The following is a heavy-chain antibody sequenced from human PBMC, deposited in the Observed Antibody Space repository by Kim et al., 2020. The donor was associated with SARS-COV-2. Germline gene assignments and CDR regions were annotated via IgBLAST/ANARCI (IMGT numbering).Heavy chain of an antibody. CDR1: GDSISSSY. V-gene: IGHV4-59*08. Sequence: SETLSLTCTVSGDSISSSYWSWIRQPPGKGLEWIGYIHYSGTTNYNPSLTSRVTISIDTSKNQFSLKLSSVTAADTAVYYCSRRSYSNWSFQHWGHGALVTVSS. CDR3: SRRSYSNWSFQH. J-gene: IGHJ1*01. CDR2: IHYSGTT. D-gene: IGHD6-13*01.